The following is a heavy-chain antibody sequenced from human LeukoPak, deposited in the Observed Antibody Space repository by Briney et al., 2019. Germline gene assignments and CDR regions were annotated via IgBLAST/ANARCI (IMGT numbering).Heavy chain of an antibody. J-gene: IGHJ4*02. D-gene: IGHD5-18*01. V-gene: IGHV4-59*01. Sequence: PSETLSLTCTVSGGSISSYYWSWIRQPPGKGLEWIGYIYYSGSTNYNPSLKSRVTISVDTSKNQLSLKLSSVTAADTAVYYCAGGYSYGSVDYWGQGTLVTVSS. CDR3: AGGYSYGSVDY. CDR1: GGSISSYY. CDR2: IYYSGST.